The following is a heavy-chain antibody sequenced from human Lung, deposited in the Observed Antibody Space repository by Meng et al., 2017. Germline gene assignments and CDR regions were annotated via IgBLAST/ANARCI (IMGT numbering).Heavy chain of an antibody. V-gene: IGHV4-30-4*08. CDR1: CGSISNMNHY. CDR3: ARGQKGYFDL. CDR2: IYISGIT. Sequence: QGRGQRSVQVRGNPSHNLSLTCTVPCGSISNMNHYWSWIRQPPGKGLEWSGHIYISGITYYNPSLKSRITIAVDTSKNQFSLKLSSVTAADTAVYYCARGQKGYFDLWGRGTLVTASS. J-gene: IGHJ2*01.